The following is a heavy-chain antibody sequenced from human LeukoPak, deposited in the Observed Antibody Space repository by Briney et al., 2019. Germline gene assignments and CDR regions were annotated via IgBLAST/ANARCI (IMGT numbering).Heavy chain of an antibody. J-gene: IGHJ4*02. Sequence: GGSLRLACAASGFTFSSYTMAWVRQAPGKGLECVSSLSFGGGTIYYADSGKGRFTISRDTYKKTLYLQMNSLRAEDTAIYYCAKIHDTNGGFPYHFDSWGQGTLVTVSS. CDR1: GFTFSSYT. D-gene: IGHD2-8*01. CDR2: LSFGGGTI. CDR3: AKIHDTNGGFPYHFDS. V-gene: IGHV3-23*01.